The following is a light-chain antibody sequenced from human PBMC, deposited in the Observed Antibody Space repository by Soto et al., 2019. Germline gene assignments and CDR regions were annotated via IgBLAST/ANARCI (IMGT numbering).Light chain of an antibody. V-gene: IGLV3-21*02. J-gene: IGLJ2*01. CDR1: NIGSKS. Sequence: SYELTQPPSVSVAPGQTARITCGGTNIGSKSVHWYQRKPGQAPVLVVYDDSDRPSGIPERFSGSNSGNTATLTISRVEAGDEADYYCQVWDSSSDHPRVFGGGTKLTVL. CDR2: DDS. CDR3: QVWDSSSDHPRV.